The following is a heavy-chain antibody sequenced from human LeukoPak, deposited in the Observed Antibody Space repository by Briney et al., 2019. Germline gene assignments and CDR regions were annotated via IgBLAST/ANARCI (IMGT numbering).Heavy chain of an antibody. CDR3: ARDRGESHFDY. Sequence: PVGSLRLSCAASGFIVSGNYMSWVRQAPGKGLQWVAFICYDGSNKHYADSVKGRFTISRDNSKNSLYLQINSLRAEDTAVYYCARDRGESHFDYWGQGTLVTVSS. J-gene: IGHJ4*02. D-gene: IGHD3-10*01. CDR2: ICYDGSNK. CDR1: GFIVSGNY. V-gene: IGHV3-33*08.